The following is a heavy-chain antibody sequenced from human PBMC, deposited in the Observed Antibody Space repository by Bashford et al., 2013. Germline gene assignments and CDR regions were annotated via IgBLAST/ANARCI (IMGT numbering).Heavy chain of an antibody. Sequence: GGSLRLSCAASGFTFSDYYMSWIRQAPGKGLEWVSYISSSSSYTNYADSVKGRFTISRDNAKNSLYLQMNSLRAEDTAVYYCAREVEAAAGGTGIDYWGQGTLVTVSS. J-gene: IGHJ4*02. CDR1: GFTFSDYY. CDR2: ISSSSSYT. V-gene: IGHV3-11*05. CDR3: AREVEAAAGGTGIDY. D-gene: IGHD6-13*01.